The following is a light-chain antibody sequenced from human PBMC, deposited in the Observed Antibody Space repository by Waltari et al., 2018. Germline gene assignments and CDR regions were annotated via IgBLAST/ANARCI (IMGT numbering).Light chain of an antibody. CDR2: RNN. V-gene: IGLV1-47*01. CDR1: SSNIGSNF. J-gene: IGLJ2*01. CDR3: AAWDDSLSVGL. Sequence: QSVLTQPPSASGTPGPRVTISCSGRSSNIGSNFLSWFHQLPGTAPKLLIYRNNQRPSGVPDRFSGSKSGTSASLAISGLRSEDEAHYYCAAWDDSLSVGLFGGGTKLTVL.